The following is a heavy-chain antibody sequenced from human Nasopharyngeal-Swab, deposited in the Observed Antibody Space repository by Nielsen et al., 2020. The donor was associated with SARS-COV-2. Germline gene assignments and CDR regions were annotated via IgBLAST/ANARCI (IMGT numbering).Heavy chain of an antibody. V-gene: IGHV3-9*01. Sequence: SLKIFCAASGFTFDDYAMHWVRQAPGKGLEWVSGISWNSGSIGYADSVKGRFTISRDNAKNSLYLQMNSLRAEDTALYYCAKDMSPNTYYYYMDVWGKGTTVTVSS. CDR2: ISWNSGSI. CDR3: AKDMSPNTYYYYMDV. J-gene: IGHJ6*03. CDR1: GFTFDDYA.